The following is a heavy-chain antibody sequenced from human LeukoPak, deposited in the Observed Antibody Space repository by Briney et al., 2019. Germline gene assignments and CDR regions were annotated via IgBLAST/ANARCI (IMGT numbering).Heavy chain of an antibody. CDR1: GFTFSSSW. J-gene: IGHJ5*02. D-gene: IGHD3-10*01. V-gene: IGHV3-74*01. Sequence: GGSLRLSCAASGFTFSSSWMHWVRQAPGKGLVWVSRINSDGSSTTYADSVKGRFIISRDNAKNTLYLQMNSLRAEDTAVYYCARVQYYGSGSYYNWFDPWGQGTLVTVSS. CDR3: ARVQYYGSGSYYNWFDP. CDR2: INSDGSST.